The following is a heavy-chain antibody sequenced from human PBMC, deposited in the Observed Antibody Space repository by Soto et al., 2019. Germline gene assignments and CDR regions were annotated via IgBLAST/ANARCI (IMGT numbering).Heavy chain of an antibody. D-gene: IGHD6-19*01. J-gene: IGHJ4*02. CDR2: ISSNGGST. CDR3: VKAMLSAVAPILAY. V-gene: IGHV3-64D*06. Sequence: GGSLRLSCSASGFTSSSYAMHWVRQAPGKGLEYVSAISSNGGSTYYADSVKGRFTISRDNSKNTLYLQMSSLRAEDTAVYYCVKAMLSAVAPILAYWGQGTLVTAPQ. CDR1: GFTSSSYA.